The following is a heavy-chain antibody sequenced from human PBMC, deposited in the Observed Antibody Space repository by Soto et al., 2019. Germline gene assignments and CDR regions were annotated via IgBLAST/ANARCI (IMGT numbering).Heavy chain of an antibody. Sequence: SETLSLTCTVSGGSISSRSYYWGWIRQPPGKGLEWIGSIYYSGSTYYNPSLKSRVTISVDTSKNQLSLKLSSVTAADTAVYYCATNYAYYYYYGMDVWGQGTTVTVSS. V-gene: IGHV4-39*01. J-gene: IGHJ6*02. CDR1: GGSISSRSYY. CDR3: ATNYAYYYYYGMDV. D-gene: IGHD4-4*01. CDR2: IYYSGST.